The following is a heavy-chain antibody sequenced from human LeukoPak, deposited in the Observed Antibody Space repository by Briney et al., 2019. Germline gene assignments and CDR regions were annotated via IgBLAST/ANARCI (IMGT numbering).Heavy chain of an antibody. CDR1: GFIFYDYA. CDR2: ISWNSGNI. D-gene: IGHD3-3*01. V-gene: IGHV3-9*01. J-gene: IGHJ4*02. CDR3: AKGVGYDFWSGYYDY. Sequence: GRSLRLSCAASGFIFYDYAMHWVRQAPGKGLEWVSGISWNSGNIGYVDSVKGRFTISRDNVKDSLYLQMNSLRAEDTALYYCAKGVGYDFWSGYYDYWGQGTLVTVSS.